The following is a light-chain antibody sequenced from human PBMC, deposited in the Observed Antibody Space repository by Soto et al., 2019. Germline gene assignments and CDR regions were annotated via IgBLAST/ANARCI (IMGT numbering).Light chain of an antibody. Sequence: DIVMTQSPDSLALSLGERATINCKSSHNILYASTDKNYLAWYQVKPGRPPKLLIYWASSRQSGVPDRFSGTWSGTDFTLTISGLQAEDVAVYYCQQYFGTPFTFGGGTRLEI. J-gene: IGKJ4*01. CDR2: WAS. CDR3: QQYFGTPFT. V-gene: IGKV4-1*01. CDR1: HNILYASTDKNY.